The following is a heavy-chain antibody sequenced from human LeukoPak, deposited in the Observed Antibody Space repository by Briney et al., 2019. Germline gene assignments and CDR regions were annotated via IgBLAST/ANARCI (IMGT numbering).Heavy chain of an antibody. CDR1: GFTFSSYE. V-gene: IGHV3-48*03. CDR2: ISSSSSTI. CDR3: AREKRPPQYYDSSGYEY. D-gene: IGHD3-22*01. J-gene: IGHJ4*02. Sequence: GGSLRLSCAASGFTFSSYEMNWVRQAPGKGLEWVSYISSSSSTIYYADSVKGRFTISRDNAKNSLYLQMNSLRAGDTAVYYCAREKRPPQYYDSSGYEYWGQGTLVTVSS.